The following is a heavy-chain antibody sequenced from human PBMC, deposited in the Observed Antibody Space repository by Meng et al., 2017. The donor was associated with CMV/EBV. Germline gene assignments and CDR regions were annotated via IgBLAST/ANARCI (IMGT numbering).Heavy chain of an antibody. Sequence: ASVKVYCKASGYTFTSYAMNWVRQAPGQGLEWMGWIGAYNGNTNYAQKLQGRVTMTTDTSTSTAYMELRSLRSDDTAVYYCARGPGVVVPAATDYWGQGTLVTVSS. D-gene: IGHD2-2*01. CDR2: IGAYNGNT. V-gene: IGHV1-18*01. CDR3: ARGPGVVVPAATDY. J-gene: IGHJ4*02. CDR1: GYTFTSYA.